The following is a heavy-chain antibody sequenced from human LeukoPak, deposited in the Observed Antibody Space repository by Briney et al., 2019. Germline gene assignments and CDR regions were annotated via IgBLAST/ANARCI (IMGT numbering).Heavy chain of an antibody. D-gene: IGHD3-22*01. J-gene: IGHJ4*02. CDR2: INPSGGST. V-gene: IGHV1-46*01. CDR3: ARDNLDYYDSSGAALDY. Sequence: ASVKVSCKASGYTFTSYYMHWVRQAPGQGLEWMGIINPSGGSTSYAQKFQGRVTMTRDMSTSTVYMELSSLRSEDTAVYYCARDNLDYYDSSGAALDYWGQGTLVTVSS. CDR1: GYTFTSYY.